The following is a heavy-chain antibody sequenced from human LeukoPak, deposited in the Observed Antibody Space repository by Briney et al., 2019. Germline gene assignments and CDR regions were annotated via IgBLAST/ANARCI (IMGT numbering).Heavy chain of an antibody. Sequence: SETLSLTCTVSGGSISSGGYYWSWIRQPPGKGLEWIGYIYHSGSTYYNPSLKSRVTISVDRSKNQFSLKLSSVTAADTAVYYCARVTDIVVVPAAIPNPAFDYWGQGTLVTVSS. D-gene: IGHD2-2*02. V-gene: IGHV4-30-2*01. CDR2: IYHSGST. CDR1: GGSISSGGYY. J-gene: IGHJ4*02. CDR3: ARVTDIVVVPAAIPNPAFDY.